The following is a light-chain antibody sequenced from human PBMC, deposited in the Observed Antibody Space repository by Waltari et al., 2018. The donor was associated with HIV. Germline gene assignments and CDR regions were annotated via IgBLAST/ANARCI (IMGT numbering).Light chain of an antibody. Sequence: QTVVTQEPSFSVSPGGTITLTCGLSSGSVFSAYYPSWYQQTTGQPPRTLIYNTDTRSSGVPDRFSGSIVGNKAALTITGAQSEDESDYYCLLYVTSGRVFGGGTRLTVL. CDR2: NTD. CDR3: LLYVTSGRV. CDR1: SGSVFSAYY. V-gene: IGLV8-61*01. J-gene: IGLJ3*02.